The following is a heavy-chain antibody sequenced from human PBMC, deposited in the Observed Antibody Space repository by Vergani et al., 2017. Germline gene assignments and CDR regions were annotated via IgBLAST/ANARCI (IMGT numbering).Heavy chain of an antibody. V-gene: IGHV3-23*04. CDR2: ISGSGGST. D-gene: IGHD3-10*01. CDR1: GFTFSSYA. CDR3: AKQLTYYYGSGSHPFDY. J-gene: IGHJ4*02. Sequence: VQLVESEGGVVQPGRSLTLSCVASGFTFSSYAMSWVRQAPGKGLEWVSAISGSGGSTYYADSVKGRFTISRDNSKNTLYLQMNSLRAEDTAVYYCAKQLTYYYGSGSHPFDYWGQGTLVTVSS.